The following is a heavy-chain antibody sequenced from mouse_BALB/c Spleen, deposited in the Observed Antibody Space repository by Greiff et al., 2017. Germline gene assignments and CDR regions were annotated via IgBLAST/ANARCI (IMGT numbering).Heavy chain of an antibody. CDR1: GYTFSSYW. CDR2: ILPGSGST. Sequence: QVQLQQSGAELMKPGASVKISCKATGYTFSSYWIEWVKQRPGHGLEWIGEILPGSGSTNYNEKFKGKATFTADTSSNTAYMQLSSLTSEDSAVYYCARGSSGYYFDYWGQGTTRTVSS. J-gene: IGHJ2*01. CDR3: ARGSSGYYFDY. D-gene: IGHD3-1*01. V-gene: IGHV1-9*01.